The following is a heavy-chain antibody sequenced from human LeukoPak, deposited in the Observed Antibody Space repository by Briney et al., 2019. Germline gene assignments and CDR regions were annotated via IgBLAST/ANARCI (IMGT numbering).Heavy chain of an antibody. CDR2: IYPGDSDT. CDR1: GYSFTSYW. Sequence: GESLKISCKGSGYSFTSYWIGWVRQMPGKGLEWMGIIYPGDSDTRYSPSFQGQVTISADKSISTAYLQWSSLKASDTAMYYCATQNRYSYGYGPWDYWGQGTLVTVSS. CDR3: ATQNRYSYGYGPWDY. V-gene: IGHV5-51*01. J-gene: IGHJ4*02. D-gene: IGHD5-18*01.